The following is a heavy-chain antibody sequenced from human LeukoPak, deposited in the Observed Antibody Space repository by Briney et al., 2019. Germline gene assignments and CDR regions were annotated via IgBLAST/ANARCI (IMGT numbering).Heavy chain of an antibody. CDR3: ARGSVRGEFDP. V-gene: IGHV4-39*07. CDR2: IYYSGST. Sequence: SETLSLTCAVSGGSISSSSYYWDWIRQPPGKGLEWIASIYYSGSTYYNPSLKSRVTISVDTSKNQFSLKLSSVTAADTAVYSCARGSVRGEFDPWGQGTLVTVSS. J-gene: IGHJ5*02. CDR1: GGSISSSSYY. D-gene: IGHD3-10*01.